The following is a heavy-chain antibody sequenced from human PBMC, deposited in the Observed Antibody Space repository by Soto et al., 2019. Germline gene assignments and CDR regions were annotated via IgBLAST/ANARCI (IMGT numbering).Heavy chain of an antibody. Sequence: SCKGSGYSFPSYWIGWVRQMPGKGLEWMGIIYPGDSDARYSPSFQGQVTISADKSISTAYLQWSSLKASDSAMYYCARSLFRNAFDIWGQGTMVTVSS. J-gene: IGHJ3*02. CDR2: IYPGDSDA. CDR1: GYSFPSYW. CDR3: ARSLFRNAFDI. D-gene: IGHD2-21*01. V-gene: IGHV5-51*01.